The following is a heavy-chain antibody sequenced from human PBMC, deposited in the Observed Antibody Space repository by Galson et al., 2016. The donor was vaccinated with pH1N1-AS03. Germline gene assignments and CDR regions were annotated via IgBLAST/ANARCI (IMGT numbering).Heavy chain of an antibody. V-gene: IGHV4-4*09. D-gene: IGHD3-3*01. CDR3: ARDPPLEIGWYFDL. CDR1: GDSTFDYY. CDR2: IRTTGNT. J-gene: IGHJ2*01. Sequence: ETLSLTCTVSGDSTFDYYWNWIRQPPGKGLEWIGYIRTTGNTKYNPSLKSRVTMSIDTSKNQFSLHLMSVTAADTALYYCARDPPLEIGWYFDLWGRGTLVTVSS.